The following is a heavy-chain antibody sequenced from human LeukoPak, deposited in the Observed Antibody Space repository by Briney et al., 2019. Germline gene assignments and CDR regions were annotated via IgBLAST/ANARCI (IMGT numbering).Heavy chain of an antibody. J-gene: IGHJ4*02. V-gene: IGHV4-61*01. CDR3: ARGRGYFGY. CDR1: GVSVSSGSYY. CDR2: TFDSGST. Sequence: PSETLSLTCTVSGVSVSSGSYYWSWIRQPPEKGLEWIGYTFDSGSTNYNPSLKSRVTISVDTSKNQISLKLSSVTAADTAVYYCARGRGYFGYWGQGALVTVSS.